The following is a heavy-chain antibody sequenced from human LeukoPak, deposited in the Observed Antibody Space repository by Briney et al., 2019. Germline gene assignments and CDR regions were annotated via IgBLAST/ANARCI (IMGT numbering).Heavy chain of an antibody. CDR2: ISSSGTPI. D-gene: IGHD2-21*01. Sequence: PGGSLRLFCAASGFTFSSYEMNWVRQAPGKGLEWVSYISSSGTPIHYADSVKGRFTISRDNAKNSLFLQMNSLRAEDTAVYYCAREKTACGGDCYDSWGQGTLVTVSS. CDR3: AREKTACGGDCYDS. J-gene: IGHJ4*02. CDR1: GFTFSSYE. V-gene: IGHV3-48*03.